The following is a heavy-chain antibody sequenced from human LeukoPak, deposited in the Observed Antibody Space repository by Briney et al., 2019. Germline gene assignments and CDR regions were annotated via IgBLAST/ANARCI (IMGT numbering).Heavy chain of an antibody. J-gene: IGHJ4*02. V-gene: IGHV3-23*01. D-gene: IGHD6-19*01. CDR3: AKLSKAGIAVAGRNY. CDR2: ISGSGGST. CDR1: GFTFSSYA. Sequence: GGSPRLSCAASGFTFSSYAMSWVRQAPGKGLEWVSAISGSGGSTYYADSVKGRFTISRDNSKNTLYLQMNSLRAEDTAVYYCAKLSKAGIAVAGRNYWGQGTLVTVSS.